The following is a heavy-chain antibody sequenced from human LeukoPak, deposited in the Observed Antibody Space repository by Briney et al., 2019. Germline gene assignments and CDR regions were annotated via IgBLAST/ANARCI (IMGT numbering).Heavy chain of an antibody. V-gene: IGHV4-61*02. Sequence: PSETLSLTCTVSGGSISSGSYYWSWIRQPAGKGQEWIGRIYTSGSTNYNPSLKSRVTISVDTSKNQFSLKLSSVTAADTAVYYCARDEIFGWFDPWGQGTLVTVSS. D-gene: IGHD3-3*01. CDR3: ARDEIFGWFDP. J-gene: IGHJ5*02. CDR1: GGSISSGSYY. CDR2: IYTSGST.